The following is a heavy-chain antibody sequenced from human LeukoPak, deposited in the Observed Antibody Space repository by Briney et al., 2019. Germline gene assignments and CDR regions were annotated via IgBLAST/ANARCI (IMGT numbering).Heavy chain of an antibody. Sequence: SETLSLTCTVSGDSINSYHWSWIRQPAGKGLEWSGRIHLSGSTNYNPSLRSRVAISMDNSKNQFSLTLKSVTAADTAVYYCARDDSSRDDSGGYHYWGQGALVTVSS. D-gene: IGHD3-22*01. J-gene: IGHJ4*02. CDR3: ARDDSSRDDSGGYHY. CDR2: IHLSGST. V-gene: IGHV4-4*07. CDR1: GDSINSYH.